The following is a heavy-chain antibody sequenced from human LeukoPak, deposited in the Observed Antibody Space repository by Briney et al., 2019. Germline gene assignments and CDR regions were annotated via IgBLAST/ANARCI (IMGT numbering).Heavy chain of an antibody. CDR2: IIPIFGTA. V-gene: IGHV1-69*01. CDR3: ARDLSIAARGPFDY. Sequence: GIIPIFGTANYAQKFQGRVTITADESTSTAYMELSSLRSEDTAVYYCARDLSIAARGPFDYWGQGTLVTVSS. J-gene: IGHJ4*02. D-gene: IGHD6-6*01.